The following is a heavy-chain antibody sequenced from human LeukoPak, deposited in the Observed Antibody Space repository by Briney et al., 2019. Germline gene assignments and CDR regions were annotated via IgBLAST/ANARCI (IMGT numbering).Heavy chain of an antibody. V-gene: IGHV1-8*01. CDR3: ASGVLLWFGGYGMDV. J-gene: IGHJ6*02. CDR1: GYTFTSYD. CDR2: MNPNSGNT. D-gene: IGHD3-10*01. Sequence: ASVKVSCKASGYTFTSYDINWVRQATGQGLEWMGWMNPNSGNTGYAQKFQGRVTMTRNTSISTAYMELSSLRSEDTAVYYCASGVLLWFGGYGMDVWGQGTTVTVSS.